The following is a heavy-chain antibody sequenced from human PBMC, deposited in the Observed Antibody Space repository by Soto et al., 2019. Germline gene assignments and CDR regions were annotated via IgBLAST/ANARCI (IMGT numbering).Heavy chain of an antibody. V-gene: IGHV7-4-1*01. J-gene: IGHJ4*02. CDR3: ARDHRVGMRMVRGAPGDY. Sequence: QVQLVQSGSELKKPGASVKVSCKASGYTFTSYAMNWVRQAPGQGLEWMGWINTNTGNPTYAQGFTGRFVFSLDTSVSTAYRQICSLKAEDTAVYYCARDHRVGMRMVRGAPGDYWGQGTLVTVSS. CDR2: INTNTGNP. D-gene: IGHD3-10*01. CDR1: GYTFTSYA.